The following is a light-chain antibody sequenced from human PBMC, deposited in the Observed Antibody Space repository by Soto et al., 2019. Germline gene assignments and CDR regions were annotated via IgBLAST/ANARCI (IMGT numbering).Light chain of an antibody. V-gene: IGKV3-20*01. Sequence: EIVLTQSPGTLSFSPGERATLTCRASQSVSSNYLAWYQQKPGQAPRLLIYGASSRATGIPDRFSGSGYGTDFTLTISRLEPEDFAVYYCQQYGNSPFTFGPGTKVGIK. CDR1: QSVSSNY. J-gene: IGKJ3*01. CDR2: GAS. CDR3: QQYGNSPFT.